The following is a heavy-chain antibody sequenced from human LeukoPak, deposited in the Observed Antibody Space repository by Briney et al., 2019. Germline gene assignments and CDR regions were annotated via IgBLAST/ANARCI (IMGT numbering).Heavy chain of an antibody. CDR1: GFTFSDYY. CDR3: ARGHRWFDP. Sequence: GGSLRLSYAASGFTFSDYYMSWIRQAPGKGLECVSYISDSTGYTNYADSVKGRFTISRDNARNSLYLQMNSLRAEDTAMYYCARGHRWFDPWGQGTLVTVSS. J-gene: IGHJ5*02. CDR2: ISDSTGYT. V-gene: IGHV3-11*05.